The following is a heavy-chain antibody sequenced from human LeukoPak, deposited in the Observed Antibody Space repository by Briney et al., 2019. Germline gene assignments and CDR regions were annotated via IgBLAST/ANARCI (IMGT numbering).Heavy chain of an antibody. CDR2: VNQDGTEQ. Sequence: PGGSLRLSCAVSGFTFDAYLMTWVRQAPGRGLEWVANVNQDGTEQYYVDSARGRFTISRDNAKNSLYLQMNSLRDEDTALYYCARRAYDYGDFFDYWGQGTLVTVSS. V-gene: IGHV3-7*01. J-gene: IGHJ4*02. CDR3: ARRAYDYGDFFDY. CDR1: GFTFDAYL. D-gene: IGHD4-17*01.